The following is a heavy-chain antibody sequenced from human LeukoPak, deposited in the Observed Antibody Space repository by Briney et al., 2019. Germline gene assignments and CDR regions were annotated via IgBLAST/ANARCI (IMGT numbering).Heavy chain of an antibody. CDR3: ARDSNNYYDSSGYWNY. J-gene: IGHJ4*02. V-gene: IGHV1-18*01. Sequence: ASVKVSCKASGYTFTSYGIRWVRQAPGQGLEWMGWISAYNGNTNYAQKLQGRVTMTTDTSTSTAYMELRSLRSDDTAVYYCARDSNNYYDSSGYWNYWGQGTLVTVSS. D-gene: IGHD3-22*01. CDR2: ISAYNGNT. CDR1: GYTFTSYG.